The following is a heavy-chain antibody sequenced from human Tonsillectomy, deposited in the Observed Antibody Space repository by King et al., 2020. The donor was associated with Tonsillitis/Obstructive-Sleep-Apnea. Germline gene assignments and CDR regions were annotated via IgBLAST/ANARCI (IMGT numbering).Heavy chain of an antibody. Sequence: VQLVESGGGLVQPGGSLRLSCTASGFSVSNNYMNWVRQAPGKGLEWVSVIYRSGTIHYADPVRGRFIISRDNSKNTLYRQMNRLRAEDTAVYYCARDQGLEWVLFPAYYMDVWGKGATVTVSS. J-gene: IGHJ6*03. CDR1: GFSVSNNY. CDR3: ARDQGLEWVLFPAYYMDV. D-gene: IGHD3-3*01. CDR2: IYRSGTI. V-gene: IGHV3-66*01.